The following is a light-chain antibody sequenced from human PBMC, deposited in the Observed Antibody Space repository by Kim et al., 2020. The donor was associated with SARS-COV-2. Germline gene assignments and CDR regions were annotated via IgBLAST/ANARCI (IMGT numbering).Light chain of an antibody. CDR2: NVT. V-gene: IGLV2-14*03. CDR1: SSDIDAYVL. CDR3: AAYTADATFV. Sequence: GQSTTLSSNATSSDIDAYVLVACNRKLPSKAPKFIMFNVTDRPAGVSDRFSGSKSSSTASLTIARIQAEDVADYYCAAYTADATFVFGTGTKVTVL. J-gene: IGLJ1*01.